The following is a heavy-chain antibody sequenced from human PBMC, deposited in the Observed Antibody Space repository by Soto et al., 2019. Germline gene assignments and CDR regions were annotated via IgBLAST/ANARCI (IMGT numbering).Heavy chain of an antibody. CDR3: ARAPAY. CDR2: MYHSGST. CDR1: GGSISSGGYS. J-gene: IGHJ4*02. Sequence: QLQLQESGSGLVKPSQTLSLTCAVSGGSISSGGYSWSWIRQPPGKGLEWIGYMYHSGSTYYNPSLKRRVTTPVDRSKYQFPLELSSGTAADTAVYSCARAPAYWAQGTLVTVSP. V-gene: IGHV4-30-2*01.